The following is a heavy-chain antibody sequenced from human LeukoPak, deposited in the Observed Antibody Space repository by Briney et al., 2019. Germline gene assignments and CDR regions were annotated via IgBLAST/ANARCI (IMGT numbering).Heavy chain of an antibody. D-gene: IGHD4-17*01. CDR1: GYSFTSYW. Sequence: GESLKISCKGSGYSFTSYWIGWVRQMPGKGLEWMGIIYPGDSDTRYSPSFQGQVTISADKSISTAYLQWSSLKASDTAMYYCARHGPYGDYGVDAFDIWGQGTMVTVSS. J-gene: IGHJ3*02. V-gene: IGHV5-51*01. CDR2: IYPGDSDT. CDR3: ARHGPYGDYGVDAFDI.